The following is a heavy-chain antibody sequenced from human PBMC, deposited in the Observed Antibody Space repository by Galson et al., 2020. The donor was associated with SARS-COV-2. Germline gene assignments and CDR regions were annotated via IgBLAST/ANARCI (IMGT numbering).Heavy chain of an antibody. Sequence: GGSLRLSCAASGFPFSSYAMSWVRQAPGKGPEWVSAVNGGGGSTYYADSVKGRFTISRDNSKNTLYLQMNSLRDEDTAVYYCGKTVSGSSYYYGMDVWGQGTTVTVSS. V-gene: IGHV3-23*01. J-gene: IGHJ6*02. CDR3: GKTVSGSSYYYGMDV. CDR1: GFPFSSYA. D-gene: IGHD3-3*01. CDR2: VNGGGGST.